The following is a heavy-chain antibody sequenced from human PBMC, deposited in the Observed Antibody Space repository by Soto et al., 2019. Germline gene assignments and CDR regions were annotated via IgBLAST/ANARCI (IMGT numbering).Heavy chain of an antibody. CDR3: ARGQVTIVRGVIITSYGXDX. CDR2: ISYDGSNK. J-gene: IGHJ6*02. D-gene: IGHD3-10*01. CDR1: GFTFSSYA. V-gene: IGHV3-30-3*01. Sequence: GGSLRLSCAASGFTFSSYAMHWVRQAPGKGLEWVAVISYDGSNKYYADSVKGRFTISRDNSKNTLYLQMNSLRAEDTAVYYCARGQVTIVRGVIITSYGXDXWGQGITVTVPS.